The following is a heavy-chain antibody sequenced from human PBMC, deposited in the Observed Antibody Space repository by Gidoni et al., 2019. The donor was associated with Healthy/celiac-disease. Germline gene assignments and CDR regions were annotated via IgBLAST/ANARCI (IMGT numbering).Heavy chain of an antibody. CDR3: ATGDIVVVPAAIGRWYFDL. CDR1: GYTLPDLS. Sequence: QVQLVQSGAEVKKPGSSVKVYCKVSGYTLPDLSMHGVRQAPGKGLEWMGGFDPEDGETIYAQKFQGRVTMTEDTSTDTAYMELSSLRSEDTAVYYCATGDIVVVPAAIGRWYFDLWGRGTLVTVSS. J-gene: IGHJ2*01. CDR2: FDPEDGET. D-gene: IGHD2-2*01. V-gene: IGHV1-24*01.